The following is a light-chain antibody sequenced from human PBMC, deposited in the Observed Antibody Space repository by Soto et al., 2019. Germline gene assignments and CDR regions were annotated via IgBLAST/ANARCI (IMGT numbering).Light chain of an antibody. V-gene: IGKV3-11*01. CDR1: QSVSSY. CDR3: QQRSNWPIT. Sequence: IVFTQSPATLSLSPGEKATLSWMASQSVSSYLAWYQQKPGQAPRLLIYDASNRATGIPARFSGSGSGTDFTLTISSLEPEDFAVYYCQQRSNWPITFGQGTRLEIK. J-gene: IGKJ5*01. CDR2: DAS.